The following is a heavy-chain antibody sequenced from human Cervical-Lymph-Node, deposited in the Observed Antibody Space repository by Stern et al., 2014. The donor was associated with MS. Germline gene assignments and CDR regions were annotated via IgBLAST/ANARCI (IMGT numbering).Heavy chain of an antibody. CDR1: GYTFTDYY. CDR3: ARAYGSGTFLGMDV. CDR2: VIPDSGST. D-gene: IGHD3-10*01. J-gene: IGHJ6*02. V-gene: IGHV1-2*04. Sequence: VKLVESGAEVKKSGASVKVSCKASGYTFTDYYVHWVRQAPGQGLEWMGWVIPDSGSTKYAQRYQDSVAMTSDTSISTAYMELTRLRSDDTAVYYCARAYGSGTFLGMDVWGQGTTVIVSS.